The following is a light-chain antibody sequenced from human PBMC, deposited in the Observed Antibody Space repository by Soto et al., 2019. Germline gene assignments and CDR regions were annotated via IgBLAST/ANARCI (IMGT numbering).Light chain of an antibody. CDR1: QSVSSN. Sequence: EIVMTQSPATLSVSPGERATLSCRASQSVSSNLAWYQQKPGQAPRLLIYGASSRATGIPDRFSGSGSGTDFTLTISRLEPEDFGVYYCQQYGSSPPTFGHGTKVDIK. J-gene: IGKJ3*01. CDR2: GAS. CDR3: QQYGSSPPT. V-gene: IGKV3-20*01.